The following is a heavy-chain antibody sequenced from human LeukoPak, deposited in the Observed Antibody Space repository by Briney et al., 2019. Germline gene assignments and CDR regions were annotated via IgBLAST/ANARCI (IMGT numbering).Heavy chain of an antibody. Sequence: GGSLRLSCAGSGFSFSSYGMHWVRQAPGKGLEWMAFIRSDGSNKYYADSVKGRFTISRDNSKNTLYLQMNSLRAEDTAVYYCAKTARRGKYYYYYMDVWGKGTTVTVSS. CDR2: IRSDGSNK. V-gene: IGHV3-30*02. J-gene: IGHJ6*03. CDR1: GFSFSSYG. CDR3: AKTARRGKYYYYYMDV. D-gene: IGHD3-16*01.